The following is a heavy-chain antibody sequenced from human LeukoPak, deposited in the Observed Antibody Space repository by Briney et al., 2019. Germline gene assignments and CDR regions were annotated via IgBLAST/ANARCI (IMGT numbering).Heavy chain of an antibody. CDR2: INPNSGGT. CDR3: ARDRHGNWFDP. J-gene: IGHJ5*02. V-gene: IGHV1-2*02. Sequence: ASVKVSCKASGYTFTGYYMHWVRQAPGQGLEWMGWINPNSGGTNYAQKFQGRVTMSGDTSISTAYMELSRLTSDDTAVYFCARDRHGNWFDPWGQGTPVTVSS. CDR1: GYTFTGYY.